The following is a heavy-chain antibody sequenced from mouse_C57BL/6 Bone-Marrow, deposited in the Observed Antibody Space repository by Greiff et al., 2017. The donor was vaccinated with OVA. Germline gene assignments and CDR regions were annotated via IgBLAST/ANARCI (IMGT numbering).Heavy chain of an antibody. CDR3: ARCGLSYFDY. J-gene: IGHJ2*01. D-gene: IGHD1-1*02. CDR2: INPNNGGT. Sequence: VQLQQSGPELVKPGASVKISCKASGYTLTDYYMNWVKQSHGKSLEWIGDINPNNGGTSYNQKFKGKATLTVDKSSSTAYMELRSLTSEDSAVYYCARCGLSYFDYWGQGTTRTVSS. V-gene: IGHV1-26*01. CDR1: GYTLTDYY.